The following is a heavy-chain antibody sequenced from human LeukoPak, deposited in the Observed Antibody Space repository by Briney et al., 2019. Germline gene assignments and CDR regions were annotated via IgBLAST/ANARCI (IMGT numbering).Heavy chain of an antibody. Sequence: ASETLSLTCTVSGDSISSGDYYWSWIRQPAGKGLEWIGRISSSGSTYYNPSLKSRVIISVDTSKNQFSLKLSSVTAADTAVYYCATHLRSSGSYSDYWGQGTLVTVSS. CDR1: GDSISSGDYY. D-gene: IGHD1-26*01. J-gene: IGHJ4*02. CDR3: ATHLRSSGSYSDY. V-gene: IGHV4-39*01. CDR2: ISSSGST.